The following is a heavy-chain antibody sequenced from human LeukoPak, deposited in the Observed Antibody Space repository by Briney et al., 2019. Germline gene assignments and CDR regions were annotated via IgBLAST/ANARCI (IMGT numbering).Heavy chain of an antibody. Sequence: ASVKVSCKASGFTFTSSAMQWVRQARGQRLEWIGWIVFGSGNTNYAQKFQERVTITRDMSTSTAYMELSSLRSEDTAVYYCAAERNDILTGLLPEVWGEGTLVTVSS. CDR1: GFTFTSSA. CDR3: AAERNDILTGLLPEV. D-gene: IGHD3-9*01. J-gene: IGHJ4*02. CDR2: IVFGSGNT. V-gene: IGHV1-58*02.